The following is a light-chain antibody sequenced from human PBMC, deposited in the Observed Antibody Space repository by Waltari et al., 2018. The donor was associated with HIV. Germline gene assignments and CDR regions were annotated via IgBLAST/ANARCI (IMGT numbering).Light chain of an antibody. CDR2: VNS. CDR3: SAWDDSLRGPV. CDR1: SSNIGSNH. V-gene: IGLV1-47*01. J-gene: IGLJ2*01. Sequence: QSVLTQPPSASGTPGQRVTISCSGSSSNIGSNHVYWYQHLPGTAPKLLIYVNSRRPSGAPARFSGSKSGTSAALAISGLRSEDEGDYSCSAWDDSLRGPVFGGGSRLTVL.